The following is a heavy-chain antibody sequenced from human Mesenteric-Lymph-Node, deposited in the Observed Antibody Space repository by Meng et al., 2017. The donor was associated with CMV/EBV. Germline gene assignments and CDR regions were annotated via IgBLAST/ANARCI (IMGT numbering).Heavy chain of an antibody. Sequence: QLQLQESGPGLVKPSETLSVTCRVSGGSISSSSYYCGWIRQPPGKGLEWIGYIYYSGSTYYYIPSLKTRVTISVDTSKNQFSLKLSSVTAADTAVYYCARHSALLVTNFDYWGQGTLVTVSS. CDR1: GGSISSSSYY. CDR2: IYYSGSTY. D-gene: IGHD5-18*01. CDR3: ARHSALLVTNFDY. J-gene: IGHJ4*02. V-gene: IGHV4-39*01.